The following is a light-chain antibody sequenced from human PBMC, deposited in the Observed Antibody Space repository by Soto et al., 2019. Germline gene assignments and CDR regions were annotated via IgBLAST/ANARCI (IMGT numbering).Light chain of an antibody. V-gene: IGKV3-20*01. CDR3: QQYGISPFT. J-gene: IGKJ3*01. CDR2: GAS. CDR1: QSVSSSY. Sequence: EIVLTQSPGTLSLSPGERATLSCRASQSVSSSYLAWYQQKPGQAPRLLIYGASTRATGSPDRFSGGGSGTDFTLTISRLEPEDFAVYYCQQYGISPFTFGPGTKVDIK.